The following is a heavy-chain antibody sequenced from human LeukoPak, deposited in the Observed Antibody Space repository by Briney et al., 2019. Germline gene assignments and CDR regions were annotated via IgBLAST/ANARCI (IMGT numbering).Heavy chain of an antibody. CDR1: GGSISSYY. V-gene: IGHV4-59*01. J-gene: IGHJ6*03. D-gene: IGHD6-19*01. CDR2: IYYSGST. CDR3: ARGLGSTQWLVRYYYYYYYMDV. Sequence: SETLSLTCTVSGGSISSYYWSWIRQPPGKGLEWIGYIYYSGSTNYNPSLKSRVTISVDTSKNQFSLKLSSVTAADTAVYYCARGLGSTQWLVRYYYYYYYMDVWGKGTTVTVSS.